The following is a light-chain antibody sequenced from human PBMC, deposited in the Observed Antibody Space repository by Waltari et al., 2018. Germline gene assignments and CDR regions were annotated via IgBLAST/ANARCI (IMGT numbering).Light chain of an antibody. CDR1: QSIGDW. CDR2: RAS. V-gene: IGKV1-5*03. CDR3: QYYYLYSRG. Sequence: DIQMTQSPSTLSASVGDRVTITCRASQSIGDWMAWYQQEPGKAPKLLIYRASTLQSGVPSRFSGSGSGTEFTLTISSLQPDDFGSYYCQYYYLYSRGFGQGTKVEIK. J-gene: IGKJ2*03.